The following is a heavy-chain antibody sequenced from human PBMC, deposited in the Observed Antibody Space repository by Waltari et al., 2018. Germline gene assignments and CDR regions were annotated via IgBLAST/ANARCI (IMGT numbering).Heavy chain of an antibody. Sequence: EVQLVESGGGLVKPGGYLTLSCAAYGLLFNTYSMNWVRQAPGKGLEWVASITTSGSNIFYADSVKGRFTISRDNAKNSLYLQMNSLRVEDTAIYYCARLPVYGQGPDYWGQGTLVIVSS. V-gene: IGHV3-21*04. CDR3: ARLPVYGQGPDY. CDR2: ITTSGSNI. CDR1: GLLFNTYS. D-gene: IGHD3-10*01. J-gene: IGHJ4*02.